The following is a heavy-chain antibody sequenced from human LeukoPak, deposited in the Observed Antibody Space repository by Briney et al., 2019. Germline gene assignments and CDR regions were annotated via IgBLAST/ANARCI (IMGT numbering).Heavy chain of an antibody. V-gene: IGHV7-4-1*02. Sequence: ASVNVSCKASGYIFTSDAMNWVRQAAGQGLEGMGWINTNTGNPTYAQGFTGRFVFSLDTSVSTAYLQISSLKAEDTAVYYCARTNPAFIVGATFFWFGPWGQGTLVTVSS. J-gene: IGHJ5*02. CDR2: INTNTGNP. CDR1: GYIFTSDA. D-gene: IGHD1-26*01. CDR3: ARTNPAFIVGATFFWFGP.